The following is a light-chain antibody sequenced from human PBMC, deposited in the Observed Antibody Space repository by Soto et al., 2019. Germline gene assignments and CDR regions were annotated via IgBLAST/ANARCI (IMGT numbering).Light chain of an antibody. J-gene: IGKJ1*01. CDR2: WAS. V-gene: IGKV1-8*01. Sequence: AIRMTHSPSSFSAATGDRVTITFRASQGISSYLAWYQQKPGQPPKLLIYWASTRESGVPDRFSGSGSGTDFTLTISSLQAEDVAVYYCQQYYSTPWTFGQGTKVDIK. CDR1: QGISSY. CDR3: QQYYSTPWT.